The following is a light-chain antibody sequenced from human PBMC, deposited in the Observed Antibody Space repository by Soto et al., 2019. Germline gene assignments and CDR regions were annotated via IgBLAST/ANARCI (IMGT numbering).Light chain of an antibody. J-gene: IGLJ3*02. CDR2: EVS. CDR1: SSDVGGYNY. V-gene: IGLV2-14*01. Sequence: QSVLTQPASVSGSPGQSITISCTGTSSDVGGYNYVSWYQQHPGKAPKFMIYEVSNRPSGVSNRFSGSKSGNTASLTISGLQAEDEADYYCSSYTSSDTQVFGGGTKLTVL. CDR3: SSYTSSDTQV.